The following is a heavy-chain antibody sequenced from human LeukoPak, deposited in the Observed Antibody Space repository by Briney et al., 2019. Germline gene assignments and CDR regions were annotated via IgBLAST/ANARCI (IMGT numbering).Heavy chain of an antibody. CDR2: IYPGDYDT. CDR3: ARQSIVVVTAPDAFDI. CDR1: GYKFSNYW. D-gene: IGHD2-21*02. J-gene: IGHJ3*02. V-gene: IGHV5-51*01. Sequence: GESLKISCQGSGYKFSNYWIGWVRQVPEKGLEWMGIIYPGDYDTRYSPSFQGQVTISADKSISTAYLQWSSLKASDTAMYYCARQSIVVVTAPDAFDIWGQGTMVTVSS.